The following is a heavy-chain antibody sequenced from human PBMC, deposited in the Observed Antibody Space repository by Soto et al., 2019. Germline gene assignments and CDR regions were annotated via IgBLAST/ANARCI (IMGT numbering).Heavy chain of an antibody. CDR2: MSYDGTRT. Sequence: QVQLVESGGGVVQPGGSLRLSCAASGFTFTSYTMHWVRQAPGKGLEWVAVMSYDGTRTDYVDAVKGRFTISRDTSKNTLYLQMNNLRADDTAMYYCARDRAYGDPNWFDPWGQGTLVTVSS. CDR3: ARDRAYGDPNWFDP. J-gene: IGHJ5*02. D-gene: IGHD4-17*01. CDR1: GFTFTSYT. V-gene: IGHV3-30-3*01.